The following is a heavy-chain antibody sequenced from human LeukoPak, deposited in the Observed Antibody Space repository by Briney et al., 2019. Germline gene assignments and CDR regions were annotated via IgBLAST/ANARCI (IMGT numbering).Heavy chain of an antibody. Sequence: SETLSLTCTVSGGSISSSSYYWGWIRQPPGKGLEWIGSIYYSGSTYYNPSLKSRVTISVDTSKNQFSLKLSSVTAADTAVYYCARVGLAGRGHWGQGTLVTVSS. V-gene: IGHV4-39*07. CDR3: ARVGLAGRGH. J-gene: IGHJ4*02. D-gene: IGHD6-13*01. CDR1: GGSISSSSYY. CDR2: IYYSGST.